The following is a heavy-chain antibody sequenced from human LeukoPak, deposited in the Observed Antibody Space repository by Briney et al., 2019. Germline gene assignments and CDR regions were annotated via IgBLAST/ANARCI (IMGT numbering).Heavy chain of an antibody. J-gene: IGHJ3*02. CDR2: ISGSGGST. CDR3: ARDTDYYDSSGSDAFDI. D-gene: IGHD3-22*01. Sequence: GGSLRLSCAASGFTFSSYAMSWVRQAPGKGLEWVSAISGSGGSTYYADSVKGRFTISRDNSKNTLYLQMNSLRDEDTAVYYCARDTDYYDSSGSDAFDIWGQGTMVTVSS. CDR1: GFTFSSYA. V-gene: IGHV3-23*01.